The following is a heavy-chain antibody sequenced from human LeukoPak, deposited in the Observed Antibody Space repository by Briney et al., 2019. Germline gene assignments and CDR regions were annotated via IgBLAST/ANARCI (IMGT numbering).Heavy chain of an antibody. CDR2: ISSSSSTI. Sequence: GGSLRLSCAASGFTFSSYSMNWVRQAPGKGLEWVSYISSSSSTIYYADSVKGRFTISRDNSKNTLYLQMNSLRAEDTAVYYCASVYDFWSVVDYWGQGTLVTVPS. D-gene: IGHD3-3*01. J-gene: IGHJ4*02. CDR1: GFTFSSYS. V-gene: IGHV3-48*01. CDR3: ASVYDFWSVVDY.